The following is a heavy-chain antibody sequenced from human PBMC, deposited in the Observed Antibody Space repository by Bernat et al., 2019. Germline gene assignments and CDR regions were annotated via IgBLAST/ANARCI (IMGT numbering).Heavy chain of an antibody. CDR1: GFTFSSYG. Sequence: QVQLVESGGGVVQPGRSLRLSCAASGFTFSSYGMHWVRQAPGKGLEWVAVIWYDGSNKYYADSVKGRFTISRDNSKNTLYLQMNSLRAEDTAVYYCARELLQLWTPGLRYYYYDYCMDVWGQGTTVTVSS. CDR2: IWYDGSNK. J-gene: IGHJ6*02. V-gene: IGHV3-33*01. CDR3: ARELLQLWTPGLRYYYYDYCMDV. D-gene: IGHD5-18*01.